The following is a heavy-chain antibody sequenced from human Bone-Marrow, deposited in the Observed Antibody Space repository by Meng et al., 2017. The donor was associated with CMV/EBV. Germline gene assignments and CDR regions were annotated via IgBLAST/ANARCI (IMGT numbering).Heavy chain of an antibody. CDR2: IWHDGSKS. Sequence: FTTYGIHWVRQAPGKGLEWVAVIWHDGSKSYYGDSVKGRFTISKDNSRNTVYLQMNSLRVEDTAVYYCARDRWAAQCHSPSCSDFDHWGQGTLVTVSS. CDR3: ARDRWAAQCHSPSCSDFDH. CDR1: FTTYG. V-gene: IGHV3-33*01. J-gene: IGHJ4*02. D-gene: IGHD2-2*01.